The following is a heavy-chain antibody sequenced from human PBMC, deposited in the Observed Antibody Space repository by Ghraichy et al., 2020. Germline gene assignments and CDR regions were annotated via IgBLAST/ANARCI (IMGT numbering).Heavy chain of an antibody. D-gene: IGHD1-20*01. CDR1: SGSISTSGSISSYY. CDR2: IYYSGRT. Sequence: SETLSLTCNVSSGSISTSGSISSYYWSWIRQPPGKGLEWIGYIYYSGRTNYNPSLKSRVTISVDTSKNQFSLKLSSVTAADTAVYYCARLKAITGTTDYFDYWGQGTLVTVSS. CDR3: ARLKAITGTTDYFDY. J-gene: IGHJ4*02. V-gene: IGHV4-61*01.